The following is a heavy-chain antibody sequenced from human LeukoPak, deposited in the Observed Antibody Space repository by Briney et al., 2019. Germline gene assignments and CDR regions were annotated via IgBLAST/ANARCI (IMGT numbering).Heavy chain of an antibody. CDR3: AADYTSRSYRFDH. V-gene: IGHV4-30-2*01. CDR2: IYHSGST. CDR1: GASISSGDYS. J-gene: IGHJ4*02. Sequence: SQTLSLTCAVPGASISSGDYSWSWIRQPPGKGLEWLGYIYHSGSTTYNPSLKSRLTISLDRSKNQISLKLNSVTAADTAVYYCAADYTSRSYRFDHWGQGTLVTVSS. D-gene: IGHD3-10*01.